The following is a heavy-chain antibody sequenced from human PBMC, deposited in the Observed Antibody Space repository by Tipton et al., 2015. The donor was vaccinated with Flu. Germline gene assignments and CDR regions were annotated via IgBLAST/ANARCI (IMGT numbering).Heavy chain of an antibody. V-gene: IGHV4-39*07. CDR2: IYYSGST. CDR1: GGSISSSSYY. J-gene: IGHJ5*02. D-gene: IGHD3-10*01. Sequence: TLSLTCTVSGGSISSSSYYWGWIRQPPGKGLEWIGSIYYSGSTYYNPSLKSRVTISVDTSKDQFSLKLSSVTAADTAVYYCARDYPASQWFGGSNWFDPWGQGTLVTVSS. CDR3: ARDYPASQWFGGSNWFDP.